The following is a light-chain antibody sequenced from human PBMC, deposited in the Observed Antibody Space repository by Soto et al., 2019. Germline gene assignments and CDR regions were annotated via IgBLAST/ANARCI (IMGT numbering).Light chain of an antibody. V-gene: IGKV3-11*01. Sequence: EIVLTQSPATLSLSPGERATLSCSASQSVSSYLAWYQQKPGQAPRLLIYDASNRATGITARFSGSGSGTDFTLTISSLEPDDCAVYYCQQRSDWPSTFGGGTKVQIK. J-gene: IGKJ4*01. CDR2: DAS. CDR1: QSVSSY. CDR3: QQRSDWPST.